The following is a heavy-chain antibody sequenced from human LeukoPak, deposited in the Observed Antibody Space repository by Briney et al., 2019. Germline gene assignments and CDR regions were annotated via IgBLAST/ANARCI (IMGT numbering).Heavy chain of an antibody. CDR2: IIPIFGIA. CDR3: ARARKGPYAYYYYGMDV. D-gene: IGHD1-14*01. J-gene: IGHJ6*02. V-gene: IGHV1-69*04. Sequence: ASVKVSCKASGGTFSSYAISWVRQAPGQGLEWMGRIIPIFGIANYAQKFQGRVTITADKSTSTAYMEPSSLRSEDTAVYYCARARKGPYAYYYYGMDVWGQGTTVTVSS. CDR1: GGTFSSYA.